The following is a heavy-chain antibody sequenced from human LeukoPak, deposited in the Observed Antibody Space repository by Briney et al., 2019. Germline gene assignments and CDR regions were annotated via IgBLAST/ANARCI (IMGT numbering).Heavy chain of an antibody. CDR3: TTDQVEGLRYYYFDY. CDR2: IKSKTDGGTT. CDR1: GFTFSNAW. J-gene: IGHJ4*02. Sequence: GGSLRLSCAASGFTFSNAWMRWVRQAPGRGLEGVGRIKSKTDGGTTDYAAPVKGRFTISRDDSKNTLYLQMNSLKTEDTAVYYCTTDQVEGLRYYYFDYWGQGTLVTVSS. D-gene: IGHD4-17*01. V-gene: IGHV3-15*01.